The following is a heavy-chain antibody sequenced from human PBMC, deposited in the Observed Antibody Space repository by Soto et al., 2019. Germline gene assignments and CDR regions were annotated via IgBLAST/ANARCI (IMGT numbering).Heavy chain of an antibody. CDR2: ISYDGSNK. CDR1: GFTFSSYG. J-gene: IGHJ4*02. Sequence: QVQLVESGGGVVQPGRSLRLSCAASGFTFSSYGMHWVRQAPGKGLEWVAVISYDGSNKYYADSVKGRFTISRDNSKNTLYLQMNSLRAEDTAVYYCAKGQLVLWGIFDYWCQGTLVTVSS. CDR3: AKGQLVLWGIFDY. D-gene: IGHD6-13*01. V-gene: IGHV3-30*18.